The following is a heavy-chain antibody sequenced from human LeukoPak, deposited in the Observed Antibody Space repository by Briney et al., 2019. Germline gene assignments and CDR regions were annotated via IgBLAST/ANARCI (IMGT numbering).Heavy chain of an antibody. J-gene: IGHJ6*03. V-gene: IGHV4-34*01. Sequence: KPSETLSLTCAVYGESFSGYYWSWIRQPPGKGLEWIGEINHSGSTNYNPSLKSRVTISVDTSKNQFPLKLSSVTAADTAVYYCARHRPRNDIVVVPAASLRYYYMDVWGKGTTVTVSS. CDR2: INHSGST. CDR1: GESFSGYY. CDR3: ARHRPRNDIVVVPAASLRYYYMDV. D-gene: IGHD2-2*01.